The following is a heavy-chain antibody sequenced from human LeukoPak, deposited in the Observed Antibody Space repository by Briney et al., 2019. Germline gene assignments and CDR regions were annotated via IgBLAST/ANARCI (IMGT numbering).Heavy chain of an antibody. CDR3: TTEPLSY. CDR2: IKSKNDGGTT. V-gene: IGHV3-15*01. CDR1: GFTFSNAW. Sequence: GGSLRLSCAASGFTFSNAWMTWVRQAPGKGLEWVGRIKSKNDGGTTDYAALVKGRFTISRDDSINTLYLQMNSLKTEDTAVYYCTTEPLSYWGQGTLVTVSS. J-gene: IGHJ4*02.